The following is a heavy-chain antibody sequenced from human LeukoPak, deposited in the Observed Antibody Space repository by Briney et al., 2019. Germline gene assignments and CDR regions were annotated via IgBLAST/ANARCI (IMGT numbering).Heavy chain of an antibody. CDR1: GYTISSDYY. Sequence: LSLTCTVSGYTISSDYYWGWVRQAPGKGLEWVSYISSSGSTIYYADSVKGRFTISRDNAKNSLYLQMNSLRAEDTAVYYCARGIFVYWGQGTLVTVSS. V-gene: IGHV3-11*04. J-gene: IGHJ4*02. CDR3: ARGIFVY. CDR2: ISSSGSTI.